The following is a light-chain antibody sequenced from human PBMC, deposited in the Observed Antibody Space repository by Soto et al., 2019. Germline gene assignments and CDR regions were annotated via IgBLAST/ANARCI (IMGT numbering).Light chain of an antibody. CDR3: AAWDDSLNGQV. J-gene: IGLJ3*02. Sequence: QSVLTQPPSASGTPGQGVTISCSGSSSDIGSNTVNWYQQLPGTAPKLLIYFNNQRPSGVPDRFSGSKSGTSASLAISGLQSEDEAQYYCAAWDDSLNGQVFGGGTHLTVL. CDR2: FNN. CDR1: SSDIGSNT. V-gene: IGLV1-44*01.